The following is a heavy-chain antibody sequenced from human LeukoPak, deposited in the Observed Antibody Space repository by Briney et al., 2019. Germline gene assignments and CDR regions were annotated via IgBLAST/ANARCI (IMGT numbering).Heavy chain of an antibody. Sequence: GGSLRLSCAASGFTVSSNYMSWVRQAPGKGLEWVSFIYSGGSTYYADSVKGRFTISRDNSKNTLYLQMNSLRAEDTAVYYCARDVDSSGYNYYFDYWGQGTLVTVSS. CDR3: ARDVDSSGYNYYFDY. J-gene: IGHJ4*02. D-gene: IGHD6-19*01. V-gene: IGHV3-66*01. CDR1: GFTVSSNY. CDR2: IYSGGST.